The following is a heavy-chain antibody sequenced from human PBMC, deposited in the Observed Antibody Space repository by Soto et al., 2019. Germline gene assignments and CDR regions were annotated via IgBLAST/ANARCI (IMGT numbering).Heavy chain of an antibody. CDR1: GYKFIGYW. CDR2: IDPSDSYT. V-gene: IGHV5-10-1*03. CDR3: VRHGNGTPYYFEF. D-gene: IGHD1-1*01. Sequence: EVQLVQSGAEVKKPGESLTISCKGSGYKFIGYWISWVRQMPGKGLEWVGRIDPSDSYTSYSPSFQGHVTISVDKSISTAYLQWRSLQASDTAKYYCVRHGNGTPYYFEFWGRGTLVPVSS. J-gene: IGHJ4*02.